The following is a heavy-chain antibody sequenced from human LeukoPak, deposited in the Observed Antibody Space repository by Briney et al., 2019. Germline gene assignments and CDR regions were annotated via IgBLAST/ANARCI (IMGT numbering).Heavy chain of an antibody. Sequence: PGGSLRLSCAASGFTFSSYAMSWVRQAPGKGLEWVSGISGSGGSTYSADSVKGRFTISRDNSKNTLYLQMNSLRAEDTALYYCVKDYVPGCDYNYYMDVWGKGTTVTVSS. V-gene: IGHV3-23*01. D-gene: IGHD3-10*02. J-gene: IGHJ6*03. CDR2: ISGSGGST. CDR1: GFTFSSYA. CDR3: VKDYVPGCDYNYYMDV.